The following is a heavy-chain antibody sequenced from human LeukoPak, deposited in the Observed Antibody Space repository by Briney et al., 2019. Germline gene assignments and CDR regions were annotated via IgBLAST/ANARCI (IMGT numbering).Heavy chain of an antibody. CDR1: GYSFTSYW. V-gene: IGHV5-51*01. CDR3: ARQGEGYYGSGSYRAGSYYYYGMDV. J-gene: IGHJ6*02. Sequence: GETLNISRKGSGYSFTSYWIRWVRQMPGKALEWMGIIYPGDSDTRYTPSFQGQVTISADKSISTAYLQWSSLKASDTAMYYCARQGEGYYGSGSYRAGSYYYYGMDVWGQGTTVTVSS. CDR2: IYPGDSDT. D-gene: IGHD3-10*01.